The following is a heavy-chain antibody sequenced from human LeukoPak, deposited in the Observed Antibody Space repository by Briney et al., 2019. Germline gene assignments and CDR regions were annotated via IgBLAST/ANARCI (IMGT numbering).Heavy chain of an antibody. CDR2: IYHSGST. CDR3: ARDRLIAAAGTLRGYYYYYYMDV. V-gene: IGHV4-38-2*02. CDR1: GYSISSGYY. D-gene: IGHD6-13*01. Sequence: SETLSLTCTVSGYSISSGYYWGWIRQPPGKGLEWIGSIYHSGSTNYNPSLKSRVTISVDTSKNQFSLKLSSVTAADTAVYYCARDRLIAAAGTLRGYYYYYYMDVWGKGTTVTVSS. J-gene: IGHJ6*03.